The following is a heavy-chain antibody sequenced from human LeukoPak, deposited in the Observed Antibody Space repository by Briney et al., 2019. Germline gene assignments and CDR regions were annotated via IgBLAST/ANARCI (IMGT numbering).Heavy chain of an antibody. CDR1: GGSISSYY. D-gene: IGHD4-23*01. V-gene: IGHV4-4*07. J-gene: IGHJ3*02. CDR2: IYTSGST. CDR3: ARDWVRWDAFDI. Sequence: SETLSLTCTVSGGSISSYYWSWIRQPAGKGLEWIGRIYTSGSTNYNPSLKSRVTMSVDTSKNQLSLKLSSVTAADTAVYYCARDWVRWDAFDIWGQGTMVTVSS.